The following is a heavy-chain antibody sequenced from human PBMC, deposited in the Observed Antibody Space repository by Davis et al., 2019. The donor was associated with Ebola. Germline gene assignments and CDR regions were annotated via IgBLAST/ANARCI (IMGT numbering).Heavy chain of an antibody. V-gene: IGHV3-7*03. J-gene: IGHJ4*02. CDR2: IKQDGSEK. D-gene: IGHD3-22*01. CDR3: ARWSVVIPFDY. Sequence: GESLKISCAASGFTFSSYWMSWVRQAPGKGLEWVANIKQDGSEKYYVDSVKGRFTISRDNAKNSLYLQMNSLRAEDTAVYYCARWSVVIPFDYWGQGTLVTVSS. CDR1: GFTFSSYW.